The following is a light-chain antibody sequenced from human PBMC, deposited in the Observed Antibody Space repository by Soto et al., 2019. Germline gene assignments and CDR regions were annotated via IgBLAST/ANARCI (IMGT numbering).Light chain of an antibody. CDR3: GTWDSSLSVYV. J-gene: IGLJ1*01. CDR1: SSNIGNNY. CDR2: DNN. Sequence: QSVLPQPPSVSAAPGQKVTISCSGSSSNIGNNYVSWYQQLPETAPKLLIYDNNKRPSGIPDRFSGSKSGTSATLGITGLQTGDEADYYCGTWDSSLSVYVFGTGTKVTVL. V-gene: IGLV1-51*01.